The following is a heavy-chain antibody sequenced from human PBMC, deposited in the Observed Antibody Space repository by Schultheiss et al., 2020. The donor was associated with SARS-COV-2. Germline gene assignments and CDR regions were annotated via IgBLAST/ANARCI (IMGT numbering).Heavy chain of an antibody. Sequence: SETLSLTCTVSGGSISSYYWNWIRQPPGKGLEWIGYIYYSGSTNYHPSLKSRVTISVDTSKNQFSLKLSSVTAADTAVYYCASGGYVWGSYRYDAFDIWGQGTMVTVSS. J-gene: IGHJ3*02. CDR2: IYYSGST. D-gene: IGHD3-16*02. CDR1: GGSISSYY. CDR3: ASGGYVWGSYRYDAFDI. V-gene: IGHV4-59*01.